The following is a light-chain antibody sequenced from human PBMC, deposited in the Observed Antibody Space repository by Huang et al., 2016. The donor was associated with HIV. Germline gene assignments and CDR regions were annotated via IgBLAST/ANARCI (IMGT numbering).Light chain of an antibody. CDR3: HQYNNWLLS. Sequence: IVMTQSPATLSVSPGERVTLSCRANRTVSTNLAWYQQRPGQAPRLLIYGSSTRAPGVPARFRGSGSVTDFSLTISSLQSEDFALYYCHQYNNWLLSFGGGTRVDI. CDR1: RTVSTN. CDR2: GSS. V-gene: IGKV3-15*01. J-gene: IGKJ4*01.